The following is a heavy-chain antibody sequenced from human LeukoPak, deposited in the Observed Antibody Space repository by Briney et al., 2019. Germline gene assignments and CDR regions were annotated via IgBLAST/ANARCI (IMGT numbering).Heavy chain of an antibody. CDR2: IRSKADIYTT. V-gene: IGHV3-73*01. CDR1: GFTFSGSA. CDR3: RAAADLNDY. D-gene: IGHD6-13*01. Sequence: PGRSLRLSCAASGFTFSGSAIHWVRQASGKGLEWLGRIRSKADIYTTAYAASVKGRFIVSRDDSKNTAYLQMNSLKTEDTAVYYCRAAADLNDYWGQGTLVTVYS. J-gene: IGHJ4*02.